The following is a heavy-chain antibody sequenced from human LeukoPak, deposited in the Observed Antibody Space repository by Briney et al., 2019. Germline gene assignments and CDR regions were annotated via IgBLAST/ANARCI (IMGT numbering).Heavy chain of an antibody. CDR1: GXTFSAYW. CDR2: IKEDGSKI. J-gene: IGHJ4*02. CDR3: ARGRGDY. D-gene: IGHD3-10*01. Sequence: PGGSLRLSCAASGXTFSAYWMSWVRQAPGRGLEWVALIKEDGSKIYYMDSVKGRFTISRDDAKNSLLLQMNSLRAEDTATYYCARGRGDYWGQGTLVTVSS. V-gene: IGHV3-7*04.